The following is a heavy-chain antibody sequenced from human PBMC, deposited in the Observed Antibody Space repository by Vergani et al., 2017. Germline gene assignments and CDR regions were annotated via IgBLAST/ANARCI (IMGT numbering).Heavy chain of an antibody. D-gene: IGHD6-19*01. J-gene: IGHJ4*02. V-gene: IGHV4-38-2*02. CDR2: IYHSGST. CDR1: GYSISSGYY. CDR3: AGNSSGLLHY. Sequence: QVQLQESGPGLVKPSETLSLTCTVSGYSISSGYYWGWIRQPPGKGLEWIGSIYHSGSTYYNPSLKSRVTISVDTSKNQFSLKLSSVTAADTAVYYCAGNSSGLLHYWGQGTLVTVSS.